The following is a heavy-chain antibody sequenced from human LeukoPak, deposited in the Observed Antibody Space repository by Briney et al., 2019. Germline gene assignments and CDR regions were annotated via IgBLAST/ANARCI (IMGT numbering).Heavy chain of an antibody. V-gene: IGHV4-39*02. CDR1: GGSIRSSSYY. D-gene: IGHD1-26*01. Sequence: SETLSLTCTVSGGSIRSSSYYWGWLRQPPGKGLEWIGTIYYNGTTHYNPSLKSRVTISVDTSKNQFSLKLSSVTAADTAVYYCARENIVGVGRPWFDPWGQGTLVSVSS. CDR2: IYYNGTT. CDR3: ARENIVGVGRPWFDP. J-gene: IGHJ5*02.